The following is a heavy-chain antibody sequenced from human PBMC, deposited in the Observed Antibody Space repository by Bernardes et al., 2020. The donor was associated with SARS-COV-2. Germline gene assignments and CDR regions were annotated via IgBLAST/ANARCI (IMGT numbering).Heavy chain of an antibody. Sequence: GGSLRLSCAVSGFSVSTHYMAWVRQAPGKGLEWVSVIYSGENTYYIDSVKGRFTVSRDNSKNMLYLQMNSLRAEDTALYYCARASNNYGNDYWGQGTMVTVSS. CDR1: GFSVSTHY. J-gene: IGHJ3*01. CDR3: ARASNNYGNDY. V-gene: IGHV3-53*01. D-gene: IGHD4-17*01. CDR2: IYSGENT.